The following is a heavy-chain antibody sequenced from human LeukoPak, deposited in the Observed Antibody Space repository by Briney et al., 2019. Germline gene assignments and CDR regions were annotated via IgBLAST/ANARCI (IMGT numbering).Heavy chain of an antibody. CDR3: ASVHGQSTLPN. Sequence: SETLSLTCAVYGGSFSTYYWSWIRQPPGKGLEWIGEINHSGSTNYNPSLESRVTISVDTSKNQFSLKLSSVTAADTALYYCASVHGQSTLPNWGQGTLVTVSS. V-gene: IGHV4-34*01. CDR2: INHSGST. CDR1: GGSFSTYY. J-gene: IGHJ4*02. D-gene: IGHD4-17*01.